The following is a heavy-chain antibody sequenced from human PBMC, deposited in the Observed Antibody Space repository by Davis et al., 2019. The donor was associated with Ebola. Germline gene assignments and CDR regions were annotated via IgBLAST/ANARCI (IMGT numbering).Heavy chain of an antibody. CDR2: IHPNSGGT. CDR3: ARSVYCSSTSCYALVY. J-gene: IGHJ4*02. V-gene: IGHV1-2*06. D-gene: IGHD2-2*01. Sequence: AASVKVSCKASGYTFTGYYMHWVRQAPGQGLEWMGRIHPNSGGTNYAQKFQGRVTMTRDTSISTAYMELSRLRSDDTAVYYSARSVYCSSTSCYALVYWGQGTLVTVSS. CDR1: GYTFTGYY.